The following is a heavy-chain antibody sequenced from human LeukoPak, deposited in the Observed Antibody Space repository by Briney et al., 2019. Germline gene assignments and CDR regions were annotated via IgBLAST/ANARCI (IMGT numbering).Heavy chain of an antibody. J-gene: IGHJ4*02. CDR1: GFTFSSYA. V-gene: IGHV3-23*01. D-gene: IGHD6-19*01. CDR3: ARSYTTGYSSGWYTFDY. Sequence: GRSLRLSCAASGFTFSSYAMSWVRQAPGKGLEWVSAISGSGGSTYYADSVKGRFTISRDNSKNTLYLQMNSLRAEDTAVYYCARSYTTGYSSGWYTFDYWGQGTLVTVSS. CDR2: ISGSGGST.